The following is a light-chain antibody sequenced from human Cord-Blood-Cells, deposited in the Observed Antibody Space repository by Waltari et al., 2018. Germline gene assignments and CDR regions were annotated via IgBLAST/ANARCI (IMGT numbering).Light chain of an antibody. CDR2: EVS. J-gene: IGLJ2*01. Sequence: QSALTQPASVSGSPGQSITISCTATSSDVGSYNLVSCYQQHPGKAPKLMIYEVSKRPSGVCKRFSGSKSGNTASLTISGVQAEDEADYYCCSYAGSSTNVVFGGGTKLTVL. CDR1: SSDVGSYNL. V-gene: IGLV2-23*02. CDR3: CSYAGSSTNVV.